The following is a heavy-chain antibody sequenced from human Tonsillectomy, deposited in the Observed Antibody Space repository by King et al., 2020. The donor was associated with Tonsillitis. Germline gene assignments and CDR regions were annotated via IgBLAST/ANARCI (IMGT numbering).Heavy chain of an antibody. CDR2: ISSSGST. CDR3: ARLKPSITMIEWGSDY. Sequence: QLQESGPGLVMPSQTLSLTCTVSGGSISSGSYYWTWIRQPAGKGLEWIGRISSSGSTNYNPSLKSRVTMSVDTSKNQFSLRLSSVTAADTAVYYCARLKPSITMIEWGSDYWGQGALVTVSS. D-gene: IGHD3-22*01. V-gene: IGHV4-61*02. J-gene: IGHJ4*02. CDR1: GGSISSGSYY.